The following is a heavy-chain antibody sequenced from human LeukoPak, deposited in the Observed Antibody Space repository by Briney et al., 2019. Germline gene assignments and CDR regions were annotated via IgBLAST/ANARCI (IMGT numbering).Heavy chain of an antibody. D-gene: IGHD6-19*01. V-gene: IGHV3-9*01. CDR3: AKAFSSGWSWVDY. CDR1: GFTFDGYA. CDR2: ISWNSGSI. J-gene: IGHJ4*02. Sequence: GGSLRLSCAASGFTFDGYAMHWVRQAPGKGLEWVSGISWNSGSIGYADSVKGRFTISRDNAKNSLYLQMNSLRAEDTALYYCAKAFSSGWSWVDYWGQGTLVTVSS.